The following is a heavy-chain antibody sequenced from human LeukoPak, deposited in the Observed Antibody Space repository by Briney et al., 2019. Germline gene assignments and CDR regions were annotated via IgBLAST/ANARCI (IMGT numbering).Heavy chain of an antibody. CDR2: ISYDGSNK. Sequence: GGSLRLSCAASGFTFSSYGMHWVRQAPGKGLEWVAVISYDGSNKYYADSVKGRFTISRDNSKNTLYLQMNSLRAEDTAVYYCAKEPRVLLWFGGLDYWGQGTLVTVSS. J-gene: IGHJ4*02. D-gene: IGHD3-10*01. V-gene: IGHV3-30*18. CDR3: AKEPRVLLWFGGLDY. CDR1: GFTFSSYG.